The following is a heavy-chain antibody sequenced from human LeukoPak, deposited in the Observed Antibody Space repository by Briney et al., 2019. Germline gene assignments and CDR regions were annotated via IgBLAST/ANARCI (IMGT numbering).Heavy chain of an antibody. V-gene: IGHV1-2*02. CDR3: ARKLGVVVAATGVHWFDP. Sequence: ASVKVSCKASGYTFTGYYMHWVRQAPGQGLEWMGWINPNSGGTNYAQKFQGRVTMTRDTSISPAYMELSRLRSDDTAVYYCARKLGVVVAATGVHWFDPWGQGTLVTVSS. CDR2: INPNSGGT. D-gene: IGHD2-15*01. CDR1: GYTFTGYY. J-gene: IGHJ5*02.